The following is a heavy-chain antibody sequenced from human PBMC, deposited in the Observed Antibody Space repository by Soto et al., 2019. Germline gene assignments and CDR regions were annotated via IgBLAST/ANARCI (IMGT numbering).Heavy chain of an antibody. CDR1: GYTFSNFG. V-gene: IGHV1-18*04. D-gene: IGHD2-21*01. J-gene: IGHJ4*02. CDR3: ARDVPATAAFLWDY. CDR2: ISAYNGNT. Sequence: QVHLVQSGTEVKKPGASVKVSCRASGYTFSNFGISWLRQAPGQGLEWLGWISAYNGNTHYAQKVQGRVTLTTDTSTRTAYMDLKSLTSGDTAVYYFARDVPATAAFLWDYWGQGTLVTVSS.